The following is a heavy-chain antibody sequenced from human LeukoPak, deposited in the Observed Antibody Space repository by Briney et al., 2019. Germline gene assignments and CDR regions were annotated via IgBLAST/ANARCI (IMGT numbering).Heavy chain of an antibody. Sequence: SETLSLTCAVYGGSFSGYYWSWIRQPPGKGLEWIGYNYTSGSTNCNPSLKSRVTMSIDTSKNRFSLKLGSVTAADTAVYYCARGGWELELDYWGQGILVTVSS. D-gene: IGHD1-26*01. CDR3: ARGGWELELDY. V-gene: IGHV4-59*01. CDR1: GGSFSGYY. CDR2: NYTSGST. J-gene: IGHJ4*02.